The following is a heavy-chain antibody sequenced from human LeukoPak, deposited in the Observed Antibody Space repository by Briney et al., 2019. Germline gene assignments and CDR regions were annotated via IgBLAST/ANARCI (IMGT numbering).Heavy chain of an antibody. CDR3: AELGITMIGGV. D-gene: IGHD3-10*02. CDR1: GFTFSSYE. V-gene: IGHV3-48*03. CDR2: ISSSGSTI. Sequence: AGSLRLSCAASGFTFSSYETNWVRQAPGQGLEWVSYISSSGSTIYYANSVKSRFTISRDNAKNSLYLQMNSLRAEDTAVYYCAELGITMIGGVWGKGTTVTISS. J-gene: IGHJ6*04.